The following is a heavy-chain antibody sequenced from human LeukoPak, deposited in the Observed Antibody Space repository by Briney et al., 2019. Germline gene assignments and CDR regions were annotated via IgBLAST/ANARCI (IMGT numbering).Heavy chain of an antibody. D-gene: IGHD3-22*01. V-gene: IGHV3-74*01. CDR3: ARDLYYYDSSGYYPYFYYYGMDV. J-gene: IGHJ6*02. CDR1: GFTFSSYW. CDR2: INSDGSST. Sequence: PGGSLRLSCAASGFTFSSYWMHWVRQAPGKGLVWVSRINSDGSSTSYADSVKGRFTISRDNAKNTLYLQMNSLRAEDTAVYYCARDLYYYDSSGYYPYFYYYGMDVWGQGTTVTVSS.